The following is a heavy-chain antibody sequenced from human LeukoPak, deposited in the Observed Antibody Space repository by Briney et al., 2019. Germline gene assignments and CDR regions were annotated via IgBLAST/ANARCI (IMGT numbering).Heavy chain of an antibody. CDR2: IYYSGST. V-gene: IGHV4-59*01. CDR1: GGSISSYY. Sequence: SETLSLTCTVSGGSISSYYWSWIRQPPGKGLEWIGYIYYSGSTNYNPSLKSRVTISVDTSKNQFSLKLSSVTAADTAVYYCARAGTAYYYDSSGYKTIVFDYWGQGTLVTVSS. D-gene: IGHD3-22*01. CDR3: ARAGTAYYYDSSGYKTIVFDY. J-gene: IGHJ4*02.